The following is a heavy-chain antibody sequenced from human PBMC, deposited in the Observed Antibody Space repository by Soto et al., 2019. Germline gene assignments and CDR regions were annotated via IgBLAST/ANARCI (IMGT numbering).Heavy chain of an antibody. D-gene: IGHD1-26*01. Sequence: LRLSCAASGFTFSSYAMSWVRQAPGKGLEWVSSISGSGTNTYYADSVRGRFTISSDNSKNTLYLQMNSLRVEDTAVYYCAKCSFGGSYYFPFDYWGQGTLVTVSS. CDR2: ISGSGTNT. V-gene: IGHV3-23*01. CDR1: GFTFSSYA. CDR3: AKCSFGGSYYFPFDY. J-gene: IGHJ4*02.